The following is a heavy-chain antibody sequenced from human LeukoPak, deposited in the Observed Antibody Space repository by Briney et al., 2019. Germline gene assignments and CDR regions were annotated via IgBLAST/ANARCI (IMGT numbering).Heavy chain of an antibody. Sequence: GGSLRLSCAASGFTFSDYYMSWIRQAPGKGLEWVSYISSSGSTIYYADSVKGRFTISRDNAKNSLYLQMNSLRAEDTAGYYCARVRFGGDYVYEMGFDPWGQGTLVTVSS. D-gene: IGHD4-17*01. CDR1: GFTFSDYY. J-gene: IGHJ5*02. CDR2: ISSSGSTI. CDR3: ARVRFGGDYVYEMGFDP. V-gene: IGHV3-11*04.